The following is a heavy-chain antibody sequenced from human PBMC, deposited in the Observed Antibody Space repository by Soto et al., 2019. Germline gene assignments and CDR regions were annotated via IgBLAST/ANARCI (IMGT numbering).Heavy chain of an antibody. V-gene: IGHV3-23*01. CDR2: IDNSGGNT. D-gene: IGHD5-12*01. CDR1: GFTFRSYA. Sequence: PGGSLRLSCAASGFTFRSYAMNWVRQAPGKGLEWVSAIDNSGGNTYYADSVKGRFTISRDNFKNTLYLQMNSLRAEDTAVYFCAKDDIVAVCTIGYWGQGTLVTASS. CDR3: AKDDIVAVCTIGY. J-gene: IGHJ4*02.